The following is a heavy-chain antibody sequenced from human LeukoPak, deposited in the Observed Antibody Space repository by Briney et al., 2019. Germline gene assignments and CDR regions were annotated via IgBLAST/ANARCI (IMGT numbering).Heavy chain of an antibody. J-gene: IGHJ4*02. Sequence: GRSLRLSCVASGFTFSNYWMTWVRQVPGKGVEWVANIEQDGSEKYSVDSVKGRFTISRDNAKNFFYLKMNSLRGEDTAVYYCARERKGYDYVWGSRDYYLDYWGQGTLVTVSS. CDR3: ARERKGYDYVWGSRDYYLDY. CDR1: GFTFSNYW. V-gene: IGHV3-7*01. CDR2: IEQDGSEK. D-gene: IGHD3-16*01.